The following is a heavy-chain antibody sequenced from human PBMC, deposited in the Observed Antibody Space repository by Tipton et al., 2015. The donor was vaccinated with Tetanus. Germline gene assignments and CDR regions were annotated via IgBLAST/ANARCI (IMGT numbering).Heavy chain of an antibody. CDR1: GGSISSYY. V-gene: IGHV4-59*08. D-gene: IGHD3-9*01. Sequence: TLSLTCTVSGGSISSYYWSWIRQPPGKGLEWIGYIYYSGSTNYNPSLKSRVTISVDTSKNQFSLKLSSVTAADTAVYYYARLGYDILTGYHYDYWGQGTLVTVSS. J-gene: IGHJ4*02. CDR2: IYYSGST. CDR3: ARLGYDILTGYHYDY.